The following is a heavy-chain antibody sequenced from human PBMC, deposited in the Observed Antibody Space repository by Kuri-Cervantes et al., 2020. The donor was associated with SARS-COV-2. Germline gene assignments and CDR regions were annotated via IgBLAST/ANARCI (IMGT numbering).Heavy chain of an antibody. Sequence: ASVKVSCKASGYTFTSYGISWVRQATGQGLEWMGWMNPNSGNTGYAQKFQGRVTTTRDTSTSTVYMELSSLRSEDTAVYYCARSAAAGIRVGWFDPWGQGTLVTVSS. V-gene: IGHV1-8*02. CDR2: MNPNSGNT. CDR1: GYTFTSYG. J-gene: IGHJ5*02. D-gene: IGHD6-13*01. CDR3: ARSAAAGIRVGWFDP.